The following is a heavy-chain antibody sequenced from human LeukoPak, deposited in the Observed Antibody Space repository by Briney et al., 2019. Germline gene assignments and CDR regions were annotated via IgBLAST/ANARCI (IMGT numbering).Heavy chain of an antibody. Sequence: SETLSLTCTVSGGSISSYYWGWIRQPPGKGLEWIGSIYYSGSTYYNPSLKSRVTISVDTSKNQFSLKLSSVTAADTAVYYCASFGVVMEVWVFDYWGQGTLVTVSS. CDR2: IYYSGST. V-gene: IGHV4-39*07. D-gene: IGHD3-3*01. CDR3: ASFGVVMEVWVFDY. J-gene: IGHJ4*02. CDR1: GGSISSYY.